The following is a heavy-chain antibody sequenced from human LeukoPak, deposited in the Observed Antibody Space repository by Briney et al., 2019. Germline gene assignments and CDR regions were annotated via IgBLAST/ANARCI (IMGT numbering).Heavy chain of an antibody. J-gene: IGHJ4*02. V-gene: IGHV3-74*01. CDR3: AREVTETSYFDY. CDR2: INSDGTAT. Sequence: GGSLRLSCAASGFTFSSYSMNWVRQAPGKGLVWVSRINSDGTATTYAGSVKGRFSASRDNAKNTLYLQMNSLRAEDTAVYYCAREVTETSYFDYWGQGTLVTVSS. D-gene: IGHD2-21*02. CDR1: GFTFSSYS.